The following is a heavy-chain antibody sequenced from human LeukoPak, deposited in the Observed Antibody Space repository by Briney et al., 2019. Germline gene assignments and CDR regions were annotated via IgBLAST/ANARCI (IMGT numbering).Heavy chain of an antibody. CDR1: GYSFITYS. V-gene: IGHV1-2*02. J-gene: IGHJ3*02. D-gene: IGHD1-26*01. CDR3: ARGEEIVGASYAFDI. Sequence: ASVKVSCKASGYSFITYSMNWVRQAPGQGLEWMGWINPNSGGTNYAQKFQGRVTMTRDTSISTAYMGLSRLRSGDTAVYYCARGEEIVGASYAFDIWGQGTMVTVSS. CDR2: INPNSGGT.